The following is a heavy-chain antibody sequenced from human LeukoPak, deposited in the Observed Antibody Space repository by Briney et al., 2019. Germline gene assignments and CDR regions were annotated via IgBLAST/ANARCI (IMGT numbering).Heavy chain of an antibody. CDR2: IEYGESTT. V-gene: IGHV3-23*01. CDR1: GFTLSSYE. CDR3: AKDRDYDSSGSSAVDY. J-gene: IGHJ4*02. Sequence: GGSLRLSCMVSGFTLSSYEMSWIRQAPGKGLEWVSSIEYGESTTHYADSVRGRFTISRDNSKNTLYLQTNSLRAEDTAVYYCAKDRDYDSSGSSAVDYWGQGTLVTVSS. D-gene: IGHD3-22*01.